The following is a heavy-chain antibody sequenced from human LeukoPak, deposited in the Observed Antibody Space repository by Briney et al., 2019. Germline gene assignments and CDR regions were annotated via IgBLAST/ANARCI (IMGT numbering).Heavy chain of an antibody. J-gene: IGHJ6*03. D-gene: IGHD3-10*01. CDR3: ARAVGSGSFQTYYYYMDV. Sequence: SETLSLTCTVSGGSISSSSYYCSWIRQPAGKGLEWIGRIYTSGSTNYNPSLKSRVTMSVDTSKNQFSLKLSSVTAADTAVYYCARAVGSGSFQTYYYYMDVWGKGTTVTISS. CDR1: GGSISSSSYY. V-gene: IGHV4-61*02. CDR2: IYTSGST.